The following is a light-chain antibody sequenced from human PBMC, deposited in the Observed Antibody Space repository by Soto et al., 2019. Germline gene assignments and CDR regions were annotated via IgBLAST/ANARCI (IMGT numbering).Light chain of an antibody. Sequence: QSALTQPTSVSGSPGQSVTISCTGTSSDVGSYNRVSWYQQPPGTAPKLMICQVSNRPSGVPDRFSGSKSGNTASLTISGLQAEDEVDYYCSSYTSSGTWVFGGGTKLTVL. V-gene: IGLV2-18*02. J-gene: IGLJ3*02. CDR2: QVS. CDR3: SSYTSSGTWV. CDR1: SSDVGSYNR.